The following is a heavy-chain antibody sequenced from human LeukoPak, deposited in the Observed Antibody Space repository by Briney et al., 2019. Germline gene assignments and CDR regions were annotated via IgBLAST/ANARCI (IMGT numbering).Heavy chain of an antibody. V-gene: IGHV3-23*01. CDR3: AKDSGVLRHFDWLSYFDY. J-gene: IGHJ4*02. Sequence: GGSLRLSCAASGFTLISYWMTWVRQAPGKGLEWVSTLSTSTTRTYYADSVKGRFTISRDNSKRTLYLQMNSLRAEDTAVYYCAKDSGVLRHFDWLSYFDYWGQGTLVTVSS. CDR2: LSTSTTRT. CDR1: GFTLISYW. D-gene: IGHD3-9*01.